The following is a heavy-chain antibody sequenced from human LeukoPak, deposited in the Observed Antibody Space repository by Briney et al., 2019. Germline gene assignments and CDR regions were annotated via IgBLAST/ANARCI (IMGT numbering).Heavy chain of an antibody. CDR2: ISAYNGNT. J-gene: IGHJ5*02. D-gene: IGHD6-19*01. V-gene: IGHV1-18*01. CDR1: SYTFTSYG. Sequence: AASVKVSCKAPSYTFTSYGISWVRQAPGQGLEWMGWISAYNGNTNYAQKLQGRVTMTTDTSTSTAYMELRSLRSDDTAVYYCARDIMGREIAVNNWFDPWGQGTLVIVSS. CDR3: ARDIMGREIAVNNWFDP.